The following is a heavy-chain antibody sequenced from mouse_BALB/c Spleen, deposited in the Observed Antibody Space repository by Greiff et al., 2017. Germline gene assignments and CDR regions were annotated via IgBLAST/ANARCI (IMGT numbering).Heavy chain of an antibody. CDR3: ALYGNYVHFDY. CDR1: GFNIKDTY. D-gene: IGHD2-1*01. Sequence: DVQLVESGAELVKPGASVKLSCTASGFNIKDTYMHWVKQRPEQGLEWIGRIDPANGNTKYDPKFQGKATITADTSSNTAYLQLSSLTSEDTAVYYCALYGNYVHFDYWGQGTTLTVSS. V-gene: IGHV14-3*02. CDR2: IDPANGNT. J-gene: IGHJ2*01.